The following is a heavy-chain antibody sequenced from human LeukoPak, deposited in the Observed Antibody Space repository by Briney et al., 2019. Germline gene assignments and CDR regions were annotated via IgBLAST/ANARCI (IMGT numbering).Heavy chain of an antibody. J-gene: IGHJ5*02. CDR3: VRLFYYDSRGPPS. CDR1: GCSIRSSNYY. CDR2: IYYSGST. V-gene: IGHV4-39*01. Sequence: SETLSLTCNVHGCSIRSSNYYWGWIRQPPGKGLEWIGSIYYSGSTYYNPSLKGRGTMSVDTSNNQFSLKLTSATATDTAVYYCVRLFYYDSRGPPSWGQGTLVTVSS. D-gene: IGHD3-22*01.